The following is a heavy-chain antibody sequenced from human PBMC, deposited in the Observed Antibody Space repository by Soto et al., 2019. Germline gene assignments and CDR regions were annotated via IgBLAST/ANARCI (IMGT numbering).Heavy chain of an antibody. CDR2: IYNSGIT. Sequence: SETLSLTCTVSGGSISSGDYSWSWVRQSPGKGLEWIGHIYNSGITYYNPSLKSRVVISIDTSRNQFSLRLNSLTAADRAVYFCARGVTVFGLVSRFWFDPWGQGTLVTVSS. CDR3: ARGVTVFGLVSRFWFDP. CDR1: GGSISSGDYS. D-gene: IGHD3-3*01. J-gene: IGHJ5*02. V-gene: IGHV4-30-4*01.